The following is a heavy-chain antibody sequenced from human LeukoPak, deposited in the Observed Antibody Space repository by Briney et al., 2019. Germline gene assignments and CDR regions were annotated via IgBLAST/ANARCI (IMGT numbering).Heavy chain of an antibody. CDR3: AKDSSVVVPAAVDC. D-gene: IGHD2-2*01. J-gene: IGHJ4*02. Sequence: PGGSLRLSCAASGFTFSSYAMSWVRQAPGKGLEWVSAISGSGGSTYYADSVKGRFTVSRDNSKNTLYLQMNSLRAEDTAVYYCAKDSSVVVPAAVDCWGQGTLVTVSS. CDR1: GFTFSSYA. V-gene: IGHV3-23*01. CDR2: ISGSGGST.